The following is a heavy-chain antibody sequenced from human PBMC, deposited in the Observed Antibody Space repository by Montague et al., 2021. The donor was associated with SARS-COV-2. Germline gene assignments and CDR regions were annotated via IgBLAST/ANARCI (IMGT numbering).Heavy chain of an antibody. CDR2: VYNTEDT. CDR1: GDSISSGSYY. D-gene: IGHD5-18*01. Sequence: SETLSLTCTVSGDSISSGSYYWNWIRQPPGKGLEWIGSVYNTEDTYYNPSLESRVSISIDTSKNQFSLKLTSVTAADTAVYYCGRAGRGYSDGSGAYDYWGQGTLVTVSS. CDR3: GRAGRGYSDGSGAYDY. J-gene: IGHJ4*02. V-gene: IGHV4-39*07.